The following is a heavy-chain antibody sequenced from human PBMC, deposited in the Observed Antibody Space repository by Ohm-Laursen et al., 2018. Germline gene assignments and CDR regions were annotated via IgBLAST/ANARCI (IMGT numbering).Heavy chain of an antibody. V-gene: IGHV4-34*01. J-gene: IGHJ5*02. Sequence: SETLSLTCTVSGGSVSSYYWGWIRQPAGKGLEWIGEINHSGSTNYNPSLKSRVTTSVDTSKNQFSLKLSSVTAADTAVYYCARGYSSSWYTFDPWGQGTLVTVSS. CDR3: ARGYSSSWYTFDP. CDR1: GGSVSSYY. D-gene: IGHD6-13*01. CDR2: INHSGST.